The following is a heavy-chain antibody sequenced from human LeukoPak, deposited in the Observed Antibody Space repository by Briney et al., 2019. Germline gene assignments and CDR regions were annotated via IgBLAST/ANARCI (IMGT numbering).Heavy chain of an antibody. Sequence: GGSLRLSCAASGFTVSDNYMTWVRQAPGKGLEWVSSIYSAGATHYAESVKGRFTISRDNSKNTLYLQMNSLRAEDTAVYYCASSVSGSPGYWGQGTLVTVSS. D-gene: IGHD1-26*01. J-gene: IGHJ4*02. CDR2: IYSAGAT. CDR3: ASSVSGSPGY. V-gene: IGHV3-53*01. CDR1: GFTVSDNY.